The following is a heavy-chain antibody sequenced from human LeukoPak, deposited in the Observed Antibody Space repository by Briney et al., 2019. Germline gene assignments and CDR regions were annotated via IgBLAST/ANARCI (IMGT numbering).Heavy chain of an antibody. D-gene: IGHD5-18*01. CDR3: VSRANSYGYRDY. J-gene: IGHJ4*02. CDR1: GGSISSGGYY. V-gene: IGHV4-31*03. CDR2: IYYSGST. Sequence: SQTLSLTCTVSGGSISSGGYYWIWIRQHPGKGLEWIGYIYYSGSTYYNPSLKSRVTISVDTSKNQFSLKLSSVTAADTAVYYCVSRANSYGYRDYWGQGTLVTVSS.